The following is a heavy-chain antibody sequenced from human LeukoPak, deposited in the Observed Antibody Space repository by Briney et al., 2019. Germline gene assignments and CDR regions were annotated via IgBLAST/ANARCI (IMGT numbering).Heavy chain of an antibody. V-gene: IGHV1-2*06. J-gene: IGHJ4*02. CDR2: IKANSGGS. CDR1: GYTFTGYY. Sequence: ASLKVSCTASGYTFTGYYMNWVREAPGQGLEWLGRIKANSGGSNSAQKFQGRVTMTSETCISTAYMELSRLRSDDTAVYYCARVSVSGQYFDWLFAAGVGSTFDYWGQGTLVTGSS. D-gene: IGHD3-9*01. CDR3: ARVSVSGQYFDWLFAAGVGSTFDY.